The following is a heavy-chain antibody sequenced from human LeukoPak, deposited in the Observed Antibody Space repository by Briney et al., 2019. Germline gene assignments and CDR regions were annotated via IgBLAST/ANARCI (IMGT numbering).Heavy chain of an antibody. V-gene: IGHV3-48*03. Sequence: GGSLRLSCAASGFIFSSYEMNWVRQAPGKGLEWVSYISGSDNTVYYADSVKGRFTISRDNAKNSLYLQMNSLKADDTAVYYCTRGAGTGWRFDSWGQGTLVTVSS. J-gene: IGHJ4*02. D-gene: IGHD6-19*01. CDR2: ISGSDNTV. CDR3: TRGAGTGWRFDS. CDR1: GFIFSSYE.